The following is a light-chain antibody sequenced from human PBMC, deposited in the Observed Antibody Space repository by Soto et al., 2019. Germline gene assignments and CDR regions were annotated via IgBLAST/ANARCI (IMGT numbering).Light chain of an antibody. Sequence: EIVLTQSPGTLSLSPGERATLSCRASQSVSSSYLAWYQQKPGQAPRLLIYGASSRATGIPDRFSCSGSGTDFTLTISRLEPEDFAVYYCQQYGSSPVTLGQGTKVELK. J-gene: IGKJ1*01. CDR3: QQYGSSPVT. CDR1: QSVSSSY. V-gene: IGKV3-20*01. CDR2: GAS.